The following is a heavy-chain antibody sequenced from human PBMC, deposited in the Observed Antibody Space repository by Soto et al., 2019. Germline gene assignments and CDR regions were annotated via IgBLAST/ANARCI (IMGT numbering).Heavy chain of an antibody. Sequence: PGGSLRLSCAASGFAFQTYTMEWLRQPPGKGLEWVSSITISGNYIYYADSVKGRFTISRDNGRNSVYLQMNSLRAEDTAVYYCAKDSWYFDLWSQGSQVTVSS. CDR2: ITISGNYI. V-gene: IGHV3-21*01. D-gene: IGHD6-13*01. CDR1: GFAFQTYT. J-gene: IGHJ4*02. CDR3: AKDSWYFDL.